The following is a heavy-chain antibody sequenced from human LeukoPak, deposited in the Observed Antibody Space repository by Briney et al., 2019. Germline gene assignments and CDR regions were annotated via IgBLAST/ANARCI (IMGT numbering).Heavy chain of an antibody. CDR2: IYYSGST. Sequence: SETLSLTCTVSGGSISSYYWSWIRQPPGKGQEWIGYIYYSGSTNYNPSLKSRVTISVDTSKNQFSLKLSSVTAADTAVYYCARLFYGSGSYRFDPWGQGTLVTVSS. V-gene: IGHV4-59*08. CDR1: GGSISSYY. CDR3: ARLFYGSGSYRFDP. J-gene: IGHJ5*02. D-gene: IGHD3-10*01.